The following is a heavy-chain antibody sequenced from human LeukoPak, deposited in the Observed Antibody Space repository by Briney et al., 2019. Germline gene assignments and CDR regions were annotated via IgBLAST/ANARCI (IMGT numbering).Heavy chain of an antibody. V-gene: IGHV1-2*06. CDR2: INPNSGGT. CDR3: ARVGGVIVGARYYFDY. J-gene: IGHJ4*02. Sequence: ASVKVSCKASGYTFTGYYMHWVRQAPGQGLEWMGRINPNSGGTNYAQKFQGRVTMTRDTSISTAYMELSRLRSEDTAVYYCARVGGVIVGARYYFDYWGQGTLVTVSS. D-gene: IGHD1-26*01. CDR1: GYTFTGYY.